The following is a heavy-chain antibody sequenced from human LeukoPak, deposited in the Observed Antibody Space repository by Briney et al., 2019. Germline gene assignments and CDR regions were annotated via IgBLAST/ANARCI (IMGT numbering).Heavy chain of an antibody. D-gene: IGHD3/OR15-3a*01. J-gene: IGHJ4*02. CDR1: GGSISSYY. V-gene: IGHV4-34*01. Sequence: SETLSLTCTVSGGSISSYYWSWIRQPPGKGLGWIGEINHSGSLNYNASLKSRVSISADTSKNQFSLKLTSVTASDTAVYYCARESGGTGHWGQGTLVTVSS. CDR3: ARESGGTGH. CDR2: INHSGSL.